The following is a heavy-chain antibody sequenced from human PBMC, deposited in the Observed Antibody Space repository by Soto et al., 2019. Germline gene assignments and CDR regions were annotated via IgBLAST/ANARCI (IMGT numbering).Heavy chain of an antibody. D-gene: IGHD2-2*01. CDR1: GGTFSSYA. CDR3: AEGCSSTSCYRRWFDP. CDR2: IIPIFGTA. Sequence: QVQLVQSGAEVKKPGSSVKVSCKASGGTFSSYAISWVRQAPGQGLEWMGGIIPIFGTANYAQKFQGRVTITDDESTSTAYMERSSLRSEDTAVYYCAEGCSSTSCYRRWFDPWGQGTLVTVSS. V-gene: IGHV1-69*01. J-gene: IGHJ5*02.